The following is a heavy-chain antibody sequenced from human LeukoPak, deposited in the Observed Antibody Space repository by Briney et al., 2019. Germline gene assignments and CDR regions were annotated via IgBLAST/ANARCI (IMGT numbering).Heavy chain of an antibody. V-gene: IGHV1-69*13. CDR2: IIPIFGTA. CDR3: ARGTSSSPAGYY. CDR1: GYTFTGYY. J-gene: IGHJ4*02. D-gene: IGHD6-6*01. Sequence: SVKVSCKASGYTFTGYYMHWVRQAPGQGLEWMGGIIPIFGTANYAQKFQGRVTITADESTSTAYMELSSLRSEDTAVYYCARGTSSSPAGYYWGQGTLVTVSS.